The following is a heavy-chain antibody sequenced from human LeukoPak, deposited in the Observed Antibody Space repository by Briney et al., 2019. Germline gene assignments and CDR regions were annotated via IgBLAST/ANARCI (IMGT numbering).Heavy chain of an antibody. CDR2: IYYSGST. V-gene: IGHV4-59*08. D-gene: IGHD1-26*01. Sequence: PSETLSLTCTVPGDSISSYYWSWIRQPPGKGLEWIGYIYYSGSTNYNPSLKSRVAISVDTSKNQFSLKLTSVTAADTAVYYCARMLSGIYSQTDYWGQGTLVTVSS. CDR3: ARMLSGIYSQTDY. J-gene: IGHJ4*02. CDR1: GDSISSYY.